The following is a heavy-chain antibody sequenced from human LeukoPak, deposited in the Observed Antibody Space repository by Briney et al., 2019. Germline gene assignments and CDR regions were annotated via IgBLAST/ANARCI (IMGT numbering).Heavy chain of an antibody. CDR2: VHSVGST. CDR1: GFTFSSNY. Sequence: GGSLRLSCAASGFTFSSNYMSWVRQAPGKGLDWVSFVHSVGSTYYADSVRGRFTISRDNSKDTLYLQMNSLRAEDTAVYYCARGAYSEDYWGQGTLVTVSS. CDR3: ARGAYSEDY. V-gene: IGHV3-66*01. J-gene: IGHJ4*02. D-gene: IGHD3-16*01.